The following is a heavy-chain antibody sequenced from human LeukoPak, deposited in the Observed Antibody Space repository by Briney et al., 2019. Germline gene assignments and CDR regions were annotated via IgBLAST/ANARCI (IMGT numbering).Heavy chain of an antibody. CDR3: AREGPSGWYGRGHFDY. V-gene: IGHV4-59*01. CDR2: IYYSGST. CDR1: GGSISSYY. D-gene: IGHD6-19*01. J-gene: IGHJ4*02. Sequence: SETLSLTCTVSGGSISSYYWSWIRQPPGKGLEWIGYIYYSGSTNYNPSLKSRVTISVDTSKNQFSLKLSSVAAADTAVYYCAREGPSGWYGRGHFDYWGQGTLVTVSS.